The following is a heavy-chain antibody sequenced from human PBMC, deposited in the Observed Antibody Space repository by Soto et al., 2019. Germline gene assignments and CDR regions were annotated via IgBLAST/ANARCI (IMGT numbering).Heavy chain of an antibody. CDR2: TTTSGGNT. J-gene: IGHJ6*03. Sequence: EVQLLESGGGLVQPGGSLRLSCAASGFTFSTYAMSWVRQAQGKGLEWVSTTTTSGGNTYYADSVQGRFTISRDKSKNTLYLQMNTLRTEDTAVYYCAGRYCTNGGCYTNYYYYIDVWGKGTTVTVSS. CDR3: AGRYCTNGGCYTNYYYYIDV. V-gene: IGHV3-23*01. D-gene: IGHD2-8*01. CDR1: GFTFSTYA.